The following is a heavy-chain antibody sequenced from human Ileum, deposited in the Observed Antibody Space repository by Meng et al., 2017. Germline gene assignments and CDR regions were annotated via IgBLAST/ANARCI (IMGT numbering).Heavy chain of an antibody. CDR2: IYTSGST. J-gene: IGHJ5*02. Sequence: QVQLRESGPGLVKPSQTRSLTCPGSGGSFSSGSYYWSWIRQPAGKGLEWIGRIYTSGSTNYNPSLKSRVTISIDTSKNQFSLNLSSVTATDTAVYYCARSSSHRFDPWGQGTLVTVSS. V-gene: IGHV4-61*02. CDR1: GGSFSSGSYY. CDR3: ARSSSHRFDP.